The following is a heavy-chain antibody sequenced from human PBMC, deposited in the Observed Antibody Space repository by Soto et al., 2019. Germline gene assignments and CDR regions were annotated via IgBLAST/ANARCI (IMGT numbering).Heavy chain of an antibody. CDR3: ARGSHSITMVRGVGAFDI. CDR1: GGSISSGGYS. Sequence: SETLSLTCAVSGGSISSGGYSWSWIRQPPGKGLEWIGYIYHSGSTYYNPSLKSRVTISVDRSKNQFSLKLSSVTAADTAVYYCARGSHSITMVRGVGAFDIWGQGTMVTVSS. D-gene: IGHD3-10*01. V-gene: IGHV4-30-2*01. J-gene: IGHJ3*02. CDR2: IYHSGST.